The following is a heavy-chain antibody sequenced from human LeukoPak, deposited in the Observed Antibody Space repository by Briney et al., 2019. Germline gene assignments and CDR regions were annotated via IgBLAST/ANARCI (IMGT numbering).Heavy chain of an antibody. V-gene: IGHV3-11*01. J-gene: IGHJ6*03. CDR1: GFTFSDYY. CDR3: ARGAAYYDFWSGYYNYDYYYYMDV. Sequence: GGSLRLSCAASGFTFSDYYMSWIRQAPGKGLEWVSYISSSGSTIYYADSVKGRFTISRDNAKNSLYLQMNSLRAEDAAVYYCARGAAYYDFWSGYYNYDYYYYMDVWGKGTTVTVSS. D-gene: IGHD3-3*01. CDR2: ISSSGSTI.